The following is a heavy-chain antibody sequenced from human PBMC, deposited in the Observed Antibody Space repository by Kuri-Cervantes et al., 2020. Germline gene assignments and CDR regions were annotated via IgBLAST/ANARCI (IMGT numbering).Heavy chain of an antibody. D-gene: IGHD3-22*01. CDR1: GFTFSSYW. CDR2: IKQDGSEK. J-gene: IGHJ4*02. V-gene: IGHV3-7*01. Sequence: GSLKISCAASGFTFSSYWMSWVRQAPGKGLEWVANIKQDGSEKYYVDSVKGRFTISRDNAKNSLYLQMSSLRAEDTAVYYCARGGDSSLDYWGQGTLVTVSS. CDR3: ARGGDSSLDY.